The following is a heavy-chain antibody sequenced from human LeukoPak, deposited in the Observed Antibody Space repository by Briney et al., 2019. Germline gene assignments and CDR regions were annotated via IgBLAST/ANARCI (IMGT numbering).Heavy chain of an antibody. Sequence: GGSLRLSCVGSAFRFSNSWMSWVRHVPGKGLEWVANIDQDGREKNYVDSVKGRFTISRDNGQSSLYLEMHSLRAEDTAVYYCARVTYYSDSSAYYYDSWGQGTLVTVSS. CDR2: IDQDGREK. D-gene: IGHD3-22*01. V-gene: IGHV3-7*01. CDR3: ARVTYYSDSSAYYYDS. J-gene: IGHJ4*02. CDR1: AFRFSNSW.